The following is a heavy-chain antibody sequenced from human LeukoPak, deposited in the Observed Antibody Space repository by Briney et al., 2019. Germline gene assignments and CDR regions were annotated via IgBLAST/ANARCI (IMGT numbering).Heavy chain of an antibody. V-gene: IGHV4-31*03. Sequence: TLSLTCTVSGGSIRSGGYYWSWIRQHPGKGLEWIGYIYYSGSTYYNPSLKSRVTISVDTSKNQFSLKLSSVTAADTAVYYCARRHRGYDAFDIWGQGTMVTVSS. D-gene: IGHD3-22*01. CDR2: IYYSGST. CDR3: ARRHRGYDAFDI. CDR1: GGSIRSGGYY. J-gene: IGHJ3*02.